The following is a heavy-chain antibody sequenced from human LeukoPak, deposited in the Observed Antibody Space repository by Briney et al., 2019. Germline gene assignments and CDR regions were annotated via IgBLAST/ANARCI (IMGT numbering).Heavy chain of an antibody. CDR1: GYTFTSYA. Sequence: ASVKVSCKASGYTFTSYAMHWVRQAPGQRLEWMGWINPNSGGTNYAQKFQGRVTMTRDTSISTAYMELSRLRSDDTAVYYCARATSLSLFDYWGQGTLVTVSS. J-gene: IGHJ4*02. V-gene: IGHV1-2*02. CDR3: ARATSLSLFDY. CDR2: INPNSGGT.